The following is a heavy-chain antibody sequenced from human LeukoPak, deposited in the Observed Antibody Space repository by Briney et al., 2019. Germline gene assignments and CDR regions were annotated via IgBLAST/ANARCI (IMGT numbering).Heavy chain of an antibody. J-gene: IGHJ2*01. Sequence: GESLKISCKGSGYSFTSYWIGWVRQMPGKGLEWMGIIYPGDSDTRYSPSFQGQVTISADKSISTAYLQWSSLKASDTAMYYCARHSRYSSSWYDWYFDLWGRGTLVTVSS. CDR2: IYPGDSDT. D-gene: IGHD6-13*01. V-gene: IGHV5-51*01. CDR3: ARHSRYSSSWYDWYFDL. CDR1: GYSFTSYW.